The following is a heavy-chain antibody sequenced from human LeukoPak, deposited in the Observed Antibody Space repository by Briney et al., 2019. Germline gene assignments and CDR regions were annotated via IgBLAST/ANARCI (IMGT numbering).Heavy chain of an antibody. CDR1: GFTFSNYA. CDR3: ARGASYGSGWPYYYYYMDV. CDR2: ISSTGGST. Sequence: GGSLRLSCAASGFTFSNYAMHWVRQAPGKGLEYVSAISSTGGSTYYANSVKGRFTISRDNSKNTLYLQMGSLRIEDMAVYYCARGASYGSGWPYYYYYMDVWGQGTTVTISS. V-gene: IGHV3-64*01. J-gene: IGHJ6*03. D-gene: IGHD3-10*01.